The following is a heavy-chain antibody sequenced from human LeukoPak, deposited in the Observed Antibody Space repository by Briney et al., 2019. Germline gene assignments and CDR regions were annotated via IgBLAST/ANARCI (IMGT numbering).Heavy chain of an antibody. CDR2: IYSGGST. J-gene: IGHJ4*02. Sequence: ETLSLTCTVSGGSISSYYWSWIRQPPGKGLEWVSVIYSGGSTYYADSVKGRFTISRDNSKNTLYLQMNSLRAEDTAVYYCARGIRWGQGTLVTVSS. D-gene: IGHD2-21*01. CDR1: GGSISSYY. CDR3: ARGIR. V-gene: IGHV3-66*01.